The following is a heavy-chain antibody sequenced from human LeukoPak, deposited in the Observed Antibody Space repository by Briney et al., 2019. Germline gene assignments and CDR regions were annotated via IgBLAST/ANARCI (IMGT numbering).Heavy chain of an antibody. D-gene: IGHD6-13*01. CDR3: ASWDVIAAAGTSDY. CDR2: ISAYSGGT. CDR1: GYTFTSYG. V-gene: IGHV1-2*02. J-gene: IGHJ4*02. Sequence: ASVKVSCKASGYTFTSYGISWVRQAPGQGLEWMGWISAYSGGTNYPQKFQGRVTMTRDTSISTVYMELSRLRSDDTAVYYCASWDVIAAAGTSDYWGQGTLVTVSS.